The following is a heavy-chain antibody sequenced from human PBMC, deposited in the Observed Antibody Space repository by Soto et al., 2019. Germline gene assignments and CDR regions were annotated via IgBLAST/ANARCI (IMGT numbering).Heavy chain of an antibody. CDR2: IYYSGST. D-gene: IGHD2-8*01. CDR1: GGSISSGDYY. Sequence: SETLSLTCTVSGGSISSGDYYWGWIRQPPGKGLEWIGYIYYSGSTYYNPSLKSRVTISVDTSKNQFSLKLSSVTAADTAVYYCARGRGVFCTNGVCYKAVDAFDIWGQGTMVTVSS. J-gene: IGHJ3*02. V-gene: IGHV4-30-4*01. CDR3: ARGRGVFCTNGVCYKAVDAFDI.